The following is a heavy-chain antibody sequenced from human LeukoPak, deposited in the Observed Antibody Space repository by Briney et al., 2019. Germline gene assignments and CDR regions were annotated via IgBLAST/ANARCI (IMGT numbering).Heavy chain of an antibody. CDR1: GFTFSGST. CDR2: ISTSSSYI. V-gene: IGHV3-21*01. D-gene: IGHD6-19*01. J-gene: IGHJ4*02. Sequence: GGSLRLSCAASGFTFSGSTMNWVRQAPGKGLEWVSFISTSSSYIYYADSVRGRFTISRDNAKNSLYLQMNSLRAEDTDVYYCARQQWLDGAYYFDYWGQGTLVTVSS. CDR3: ARQQWLDGAYYFDY.